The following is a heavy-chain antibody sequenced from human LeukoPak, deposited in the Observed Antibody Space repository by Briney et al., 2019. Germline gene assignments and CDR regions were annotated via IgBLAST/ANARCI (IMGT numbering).Heavy chain of an antibody. D-gene: IGHD3-22*01. V-gene: IGHV1-2*02. CDR2: INPNSGGT. Sequence: ASVKVSCKASGYTFTGYYMHWVRQAPGQGLEWMGWINPNSGGTNYARKFQGRVTMTRDTSISTAYMELSSLRSEDTAVYYCARGPFFYYYDSSGYYFYWGQGTLVTVSS. CDR1: GYTFTGYY. CDR3: ARGPFFYYYDSSGYYFY. J-gene: IGHJ4*02.